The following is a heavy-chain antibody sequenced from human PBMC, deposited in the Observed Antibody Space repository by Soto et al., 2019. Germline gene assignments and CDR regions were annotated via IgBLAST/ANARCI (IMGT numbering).Heavy chain of an antibody. CDR1: GGSISSRGYY. J-gene: IGHJ5*02. CDR3: ATSNWFDP. V-gene: IGHV4-39*01. CDR2: IYYSGST. Sequence: QLQLQESGPGLVKPSETLSLTCTVPGGSISSRGYYWGWIRQPPGKGLEWIGTIYYSGSTYYNPSLKSRVSISVDTSKNQCSLKRGSVTAADTAVYYCATSNWFDPWGQGTLVTVSS.